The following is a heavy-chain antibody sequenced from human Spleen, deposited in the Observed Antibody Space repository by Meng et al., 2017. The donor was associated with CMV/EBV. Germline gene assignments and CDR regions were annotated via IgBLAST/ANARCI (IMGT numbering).Heavy chain of an antibody. V-gene: IGHV3-30*02. CDR2: IRYDGSNK. CDR3: AKDRYCSSTSCYRLYYYGMDV. J-gene: IGHJ6*02. D-gene: IGHD2-2*01. Sequence: GESLKISCAASGFSFSTSAMHWVRQAPGKGLEWVAFIRYDGSNKYYADSVKGRFTISRDNSKNTLYLQMNSLRAEDTAVYYCAKDRYCSSTSCYRLYYYGMDVWGQGTTVTVSS. CDR1: GFSFSTSA.